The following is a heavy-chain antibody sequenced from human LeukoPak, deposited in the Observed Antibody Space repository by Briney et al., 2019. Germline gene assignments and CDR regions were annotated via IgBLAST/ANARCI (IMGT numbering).Heavy chain of an antibody. CDR2: INPNSGGT. J-gene: IGHJ3*02. D-gene: IGHD3-9*01. CDR1: GYTFTGYY. Sequence: ASVKVSCKASGYTFTGYYMHWVRQAPGQGLEWMGWINPNSGGTNYAQKFQGRVTMTRDTSISTAYMELSRLRSDDTAVYYCARLHYDILTGREDAFDIWGQGTMVTVSS. CDR3: ARLHYDILTGREDAFDI. V-gene: IGHV1-2*02.